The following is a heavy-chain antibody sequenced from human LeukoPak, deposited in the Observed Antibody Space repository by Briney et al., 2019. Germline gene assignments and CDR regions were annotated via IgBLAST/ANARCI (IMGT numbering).Heavy chain of an antibody. CDR2: IRYDGSNK. CDR3: AKGAGSAWTCDY. D-gene: IGHD6-19*01. Sequence: XVRXAXXXXLEXVVFIRYDGSNKYYADSAKGRFTIPRDSSKNTLYLQMNSLRAEDTAVYYCAKGAGSAWTCDYWGQGTLVSVSS. V-gene: IGHV3-30*02. J-gene: IGHJ4*02.